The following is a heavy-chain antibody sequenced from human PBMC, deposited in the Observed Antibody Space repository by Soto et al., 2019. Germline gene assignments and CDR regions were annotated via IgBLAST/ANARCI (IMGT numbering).Heavy chain of an antibody. J-gene: IGHJ4*02. Sequence: EVQLVESGGGLVKPGGSLRLSCAASGFIFSSYTMNWVRQAPGKGLEWVSSISASSTYIYYADSLKGRFTISRDNAYXXXYLXXNSLRAEDTAVYYCARGWLRDPWMYWGQGTLVTVSS. D-gene: IGHD5-12*01. CDR2: ISASSTYI. CDR1: GFIFSSYT. V-gene: IGHV3-21*01. CDR3: ARGWLRDPWMY.